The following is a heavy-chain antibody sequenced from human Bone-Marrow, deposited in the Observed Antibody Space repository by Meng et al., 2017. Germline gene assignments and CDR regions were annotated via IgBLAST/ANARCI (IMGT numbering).Heavy chain of an antibody. CDR1: GFTLRSLC. Sequence: QVQLVESGGGVVQPGRSLRLPCAASGFTLRSLCMHWVRQAPGKGLEWVAVISYDGSTKYXXDSVKGRFTISRDNSKSSLYLQMNXXRAEDXAVYYCTVGGPDYWGQGTLVTVSS. V-gene: IGHV3-30-3*01. D-gene: IGHD4-23*01. CDR3: TVGGPDY. CDR2: ISYDGSTK. J-gene: IGHJ4*02.